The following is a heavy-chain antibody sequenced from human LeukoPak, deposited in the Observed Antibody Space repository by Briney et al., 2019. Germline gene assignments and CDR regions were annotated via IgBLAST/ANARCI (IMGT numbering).Heavy chain of an antibody. CDR2: INPNSGGT. J-gene: IGHJ4*02. V-gene: IGHV1-2*02. D-gene: IGHD3-10*01. CDR3: ARVQVRGVLITSLGY. Sequence: ASVKVSCKASGYTFTGYYMHWVRQAPGQVLEWMGWINPNSGGTNYAQKFQGRVTMTRDTSISTAYMELSRLRSDDTAVYYCARVQVRGVLITSLGYWGQGTLVTVSS. CDR1: GYTFTGYY.